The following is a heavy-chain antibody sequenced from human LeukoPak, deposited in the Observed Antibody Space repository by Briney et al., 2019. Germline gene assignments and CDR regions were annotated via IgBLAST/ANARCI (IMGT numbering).Heavy chain of an antibody. Sequence: ASVKVSCKASGYTFTSYGISWVRQAPGQGLEWMGWISAYNGNTNYAQKLQGRVTMTTDTSTSTAYMELRSLRSDDTAVYYCARDGPYGDSYDTFDYWGQGTLVTVSS. D-gene: IGHD4-17*01. CDR3: ARDGPYGDSYDTFDY. CDR2: ISAYNGNT. CDR1: GYTFTSYG. V-gene: IGHV1-18*01. J-gene: IGHJ4*02.